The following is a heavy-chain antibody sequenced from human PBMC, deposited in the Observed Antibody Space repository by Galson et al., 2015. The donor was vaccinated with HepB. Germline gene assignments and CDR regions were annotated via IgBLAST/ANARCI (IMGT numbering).Heavy chain of an antibody. CDR3: ARYSGSYWGAFDI. V-gene: IGHV1-45*02. J-gene: IGHJ3*02. D-gene: IGHD1-26*01. CDR1: GYTFTYRY. CDR2: ITPFNGNT. Sequence: SVKVSCKASGYTFTYRYLHWVRQAPGQALEWMGWITPFNGNTNYAQKFQDRVTITRDRSMSTAYMELSSLRSEDTAMYYCARYSGSYWGAFDIWGQETMVTVSS.